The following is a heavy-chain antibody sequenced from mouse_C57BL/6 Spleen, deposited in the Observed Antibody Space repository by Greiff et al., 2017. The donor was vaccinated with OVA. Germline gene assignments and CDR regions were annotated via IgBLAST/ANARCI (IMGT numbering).Heavy chain of an antibody. CDR1: GFNIKDYY. CDR2: IEPEDGET. Sequence: VQLQQSGAELVKPGASVKLSCTASGFNIKDYYMHWVKQRTEQGLEWIGRIEPEDGETKYAPKFQGKATITTDTSYNQPYLQLSSLTSEDTAVYYCARWVYSISVPWFAYWGQGTLVTVSA. V-gene: IGHV14-2*01. J-gene: IGHJ3*01. CDR3: ARWVYSISVPWFAY. D-gene: IGHD2-5*01.